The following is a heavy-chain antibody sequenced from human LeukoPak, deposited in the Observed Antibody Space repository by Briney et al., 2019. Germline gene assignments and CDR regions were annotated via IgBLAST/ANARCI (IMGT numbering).Heavy chain of an antibody. V-gene: IGHV3-30*04. J-gene: IGHJ4*02. D-gene: IGHD3-10*01. CDR3: AKGGELTSYYFDY. CDR1: GFTFSSYA. Sequence: PGGSLRLSCAASGFTFSSYAMHWVRQAPGKGLECVAVISYDGSNKHYADSVKGRFTISRDNSKNTLYLQMNSLRAEDTAVYYCAKGGELTSYYFDYWGQGTLVTVSS. CDR2: ISYDGSNK.